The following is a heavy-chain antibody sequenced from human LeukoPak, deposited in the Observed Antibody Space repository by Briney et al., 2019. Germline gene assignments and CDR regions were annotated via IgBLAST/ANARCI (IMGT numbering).Heavy chain of an antibody. V-gene: IGHV3-7*01. D-gene: IGHD2-2*01. Sequence: PGASLRLSCATSGLTFIDFWMNWVRQAPGRGLEWVANIKPEGSEKYYVDSVKGRFAISRDNAKNEVYLEMNSLRAEDTGVYYCSGRDSSRSPRAYWGQGTLVSVSS. CDR1: GLTFIDFW. CDR3: SGRDSSRSPRAY. J-gene: IGHJ4*02. CDR2: IKPEGSEK.